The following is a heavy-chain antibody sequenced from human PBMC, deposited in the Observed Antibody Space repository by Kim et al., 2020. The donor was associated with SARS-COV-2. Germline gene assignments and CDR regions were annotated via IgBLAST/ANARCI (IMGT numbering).Heavy chain of an antibody. D-gene: IGHD6-6*01. Sequence: SETLSLTCAVYGGSFSGYYWSWIRQPPGKGLEWIGEINHSGSTNYNPSLKSRVTISVDTTKNQSSLKLSSVTAADTAVYYCARWYISSSVDWFDPWGQGT. CDR2: INHSGST. CDR3: ARWYISSSVDWFDP. CDR1: GGSFSGYY. V-gene: IGHV4-34*01. J-gene: IGHJ5*02.